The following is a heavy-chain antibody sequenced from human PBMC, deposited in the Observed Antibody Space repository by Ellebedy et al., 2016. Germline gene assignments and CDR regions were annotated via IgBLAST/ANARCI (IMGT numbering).Heavy chain of an antibody. CDR1: GFIFSDHY. J-gene: IGHJ4*02. D-gene: IGHD4-23*01. CDR3: VTEYSGSFDY. CDR2: IKSKSDGGTI. Sequence: GESLKISCAASGFIFSDHYMDWVRQAPGKGLEWVGLIKSKSDGGTIDYAAPVKGRFTISRDDSKNTLYLQMSSLKIEDTAVYYCVTEYSGSFDYWGQGTLVAVSS. V-gene: IGHV3-15*07.